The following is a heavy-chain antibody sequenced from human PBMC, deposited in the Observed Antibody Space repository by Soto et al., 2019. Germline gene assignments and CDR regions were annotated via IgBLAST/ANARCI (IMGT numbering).Heavy chain of an antibody. CDR2: ISYDGSNK. Sequence: GGSLRLSCAASGFTFSSYGMHWVRQAPGKGLEWVAVISYDGSNKYYADSVKGRFTISRDNSKNTLYLQMNSLRAEDTAVYYCAKDSGQVRITMVRGVMNYWGQGTLVTVSS. J-gene: IGHJ4*02. CDR3: AKDSGQVRITMVRGVMNY. V-gene: IGHV3-30*18. D-gene: IGHD3-10*01. CDR1: GFTFSSYG.